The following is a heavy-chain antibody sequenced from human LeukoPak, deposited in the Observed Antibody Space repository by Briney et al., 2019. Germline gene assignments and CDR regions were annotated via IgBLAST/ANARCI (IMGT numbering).Heavy chain of an antibody. Sequence: SETLSLTCAVFGGSFDGYYWSWIRQSPGKGLEWIGEITYDGRTKYNPSLKSRVTISVDTSKNLFSLRLTSVTAADTALYYCARDYRVSLSDTSPDDAFDVWGQGTVVTVSS. CDR2: ITYDGRT. CDR3: ARDYRVSLSDTSPDDAFDV. D-gene: IGHD3-16*02. J-gene: IGHJ3*01. CDR1: GGSFDGYY. V-gene: IGHV4-34*01.